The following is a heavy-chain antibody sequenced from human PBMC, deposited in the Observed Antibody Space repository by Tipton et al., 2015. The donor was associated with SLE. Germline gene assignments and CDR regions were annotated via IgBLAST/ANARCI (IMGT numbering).Heavy chain of an antibody. D-gene: IGHD1-26*01. J-gene: IGHJ2*01. CDR2: IYYSGST. V-gene: IGHV4-31*03. CDR3: ARTRETRHFDL. Sequence: TLSLTCTVSGGSISSGGYYWSWIRQHPGKGLEWIGYIYYSGSTNYNPSLKSRVTISVDTSKNQFSLKLSSVTAADTAVYYCARTRETRHFDLWGRGTLVTVSS. CDR1: GGSISSGGYY.